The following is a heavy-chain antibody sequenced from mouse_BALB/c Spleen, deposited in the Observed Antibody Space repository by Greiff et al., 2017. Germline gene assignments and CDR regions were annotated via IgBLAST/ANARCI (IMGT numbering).Heavy chain of an antibody. D-gene: IGHD1-1*01. J-gene: IGHJ3*01. CDR2: ISSGGST. Sequence: EVKVEESGGGLVKPGGSLKLSCAASGFTFSSYAMSWVRQTPEKRLEWVASISSGGSTYYPDSVKGRFTISRDNARNILYLQMSSLRSEDTAMYYCAREGSSSWFAYWGQGTLVTVSA. V-gene: IGHV5-6-5*01. CDR3: AREGSSSWFAY. CDR1: GFTFSSYA.